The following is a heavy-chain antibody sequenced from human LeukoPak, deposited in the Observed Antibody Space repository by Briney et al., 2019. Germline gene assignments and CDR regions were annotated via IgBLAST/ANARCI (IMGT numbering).Heavy chain of an antibody. Sequence: GGFLRLSCAASGFTFSSYAMSWVRHAPGKGLEWVSAISGSGGSTYYADSVKGRFTISRDNSKNTLYLQMNSLRAEDTAVYYCAKVRTYGDYGFDYWGQGTLVTVSS. J-gene: IGHJ4*02. CDR1: GFTFSSYA. V-gene: IGHV3-23*01. D-gene: IGHD4-17*01. CDR2: ISGSGGST. CDR3: AKVRTYGDYGFDY.